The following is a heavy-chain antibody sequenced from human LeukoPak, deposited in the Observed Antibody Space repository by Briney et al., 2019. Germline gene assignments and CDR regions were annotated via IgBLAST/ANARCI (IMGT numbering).Heavy chain of an antibody. V-gene: IGHV3-48*01. D-gene: IGHD1-7*01. Sequence: GGSLRLSCAASGFIFSRYSMHWVRQSPGKGLEWVSCSSASSSSIYYADSAQGRFTISRDTAKNSLYLQMNSLRAEDTAVYYCASGNYRGAFDFWGQGTLVTVSS. CDR2: SSASSSSI. CDR3: ASGNYRGAFDF. CDR1: GFIFSRYS. J-gene: IGHJ4*02.